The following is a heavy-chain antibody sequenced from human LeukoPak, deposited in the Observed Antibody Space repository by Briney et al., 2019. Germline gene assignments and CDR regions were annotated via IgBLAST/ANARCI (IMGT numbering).Heavy chain of an antibody. CDR2: ISSSSSNI. J-gene: IGHJ4*02. CDR1: GFTFSSYN. Sequence: PGGSLRLSCAASGFTFSSYNMNWVRQAPGKGLEWVSYISSSSSNIYYADSVKGRFTISRDNAKNSLYLQMNSLRAGDTAVYYCATEYYYDSSGRPYDYWGQGTLVTVSS. V-gene: IGHV3-48*01. CDR3: ATEYYYDSSGRPYDY. D-gene: IGHD3-22*01.